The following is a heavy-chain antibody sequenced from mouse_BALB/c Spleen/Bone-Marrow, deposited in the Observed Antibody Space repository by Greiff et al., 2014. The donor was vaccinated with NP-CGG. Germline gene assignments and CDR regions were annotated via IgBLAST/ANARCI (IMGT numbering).Heavy chain of an antibody. CDR2: IWADGST. CDR1: GFSLTNYG. CDR3: ARITTATGAMDY. D-gene: IGHD1-2*01. Sequence: ESGPGLVAPSQSLSITCTVSGFSLTNYGEHWVRQPPGKGLEWLGVIWADGSTNYNSALMSRLSISKDNSKSQVFFKMNSLQTDGTAMYYCARITTATGAMDYWGQGTSVTVSS. J-gene: IGHJ4*01. V-gene: IGHV2-9*02.